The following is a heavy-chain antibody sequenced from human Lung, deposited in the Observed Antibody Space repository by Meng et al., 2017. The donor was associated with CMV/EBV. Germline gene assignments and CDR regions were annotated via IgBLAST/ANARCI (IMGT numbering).Heavy chain of an antibody. CDR2: ISSRSGSYI. CDR3: ARDSTVSRRWDGMDV. CDR1: GFTFSTHT. J-gene: IGHJ6*02. D-gene: IGHD4-11*01. Sequence: GESLKISCAASGFTFSTHTMNWVRQAPGKGLEWVSSISSRSGSYIYYADSVKGRFTISRDNAKNSLYLQMNSLRAEDTAVYYCARDSTVSRRWDGMDVWDQGPTAXVPS. V-gene: IGHV3-21*01.